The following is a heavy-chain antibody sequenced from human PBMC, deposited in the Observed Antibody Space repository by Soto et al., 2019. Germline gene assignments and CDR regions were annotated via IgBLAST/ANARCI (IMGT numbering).Heavy chain of an antibody. CDR2: IYNSEST. CDR1: GGSISSYY. Sequence: PSETLSLTCTVSGGSISSYYWSWIRQPPGKGLEWIGYIYNSESTKYNPSLESRVTMTTDTSTSTAYMELRGLRSDDTDIYYCARVRQLVGYFYYYMDVWGKGTTVTVSS. V-gene: IGHV4-4*08. J-gene: IGHJ6*03. D-gene: IGHD6-6*01. CDR3: ARVRQLVGYFYYYMDV.